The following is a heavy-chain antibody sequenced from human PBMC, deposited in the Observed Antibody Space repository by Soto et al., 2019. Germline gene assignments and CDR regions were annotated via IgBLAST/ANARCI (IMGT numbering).Heavy chain of an antibody. V-gene: IGHV4-34*01. J-gene: IGHJ6*03. CDR2: INHSGST. CDR1: GGSFSGYY. CDR3: ARVHCSGCSCYSQPGYYYYYYMDV. D-gene: IGHD2-15*01. Sequence: SETLSLTCAVYGGSFSGYYWSWIRQPPGKGLEWIGEINHSGSTNYNPSLKKRDTITVETSKNQFSLKLSPVTAADTAVYYCARVHCSGCSCYSQPGYYYYYYMDVGAKGTRVTVSS.